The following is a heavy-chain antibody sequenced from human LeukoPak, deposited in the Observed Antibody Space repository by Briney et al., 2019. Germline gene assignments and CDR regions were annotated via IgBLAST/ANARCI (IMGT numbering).Heavy chain of an antibody. CDR3: TPTFAYSSGWYYFDY. CDR2: IRSKANSYAT. V-gene: IGHV3-73*01. D-gene: IGHD6-19*01. CDR1: GFTFSGSA. J-gene: IGHJ4*02. Sequence: GGSLKLSCAASGFTFSGSAMHGVRQASGKGLEWVGRIRSKANSYATAYAASVKGRFTISRDDSKNTAYLQMNSLKTEDTAVYYCTPTFAYSSGWYYFDYWGQGTLVTVSS.